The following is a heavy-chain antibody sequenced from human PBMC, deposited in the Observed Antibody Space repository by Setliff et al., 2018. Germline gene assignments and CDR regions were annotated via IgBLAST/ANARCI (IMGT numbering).Heavy chain of an antibody. J-gene: IGHJ3*01. CDR1: GDSMIGYY. V-gene: IGHV4-59*01. CDR2: VYSGGSP. Sequence: SETLSLTCKVSGDSMIGYYWSWIRQPPGKGLDWIGYVYSGGSPNYSPSFKSRVTMSIDTSKNQFSLKLKSVTAADTAVYYCARLYHNDNSADFRRAPFDVWGQGRMVTVSS. CDR3: ARLYHNDNSADFRRAPFDV. D-gene: IGHD3-22*01.